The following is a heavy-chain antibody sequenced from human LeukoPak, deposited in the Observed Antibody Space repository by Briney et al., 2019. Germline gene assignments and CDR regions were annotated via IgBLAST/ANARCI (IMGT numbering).Heavy chain of an antibody. J-gene: IGHJ6*02. D-gene: IGHD4-23*01. CDR3: AMVTQEYYYYGMDV. CDR1: GGSFSGYY. Sequence: SETLSLNCAVYGGSFSGYYWSWIRQPPGKGLEWIGEINHSGSTNYNPSLKSRVTISVDTSKNQFSLKLSSVTAADTAVYYCAMVTQEYYYYGMDVWGQGTTVTVSS. CDR2: INHSGST. V-gene: IGHV4-34*01.